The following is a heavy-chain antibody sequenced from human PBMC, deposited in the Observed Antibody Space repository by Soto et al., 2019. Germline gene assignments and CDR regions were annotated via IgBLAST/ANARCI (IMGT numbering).Heavy chain of an antibody. Sequence: PGESLKISCKGSGYSFPHYWISWVRQMPGKGLEWMGRIDPSDSRTNYSPSFQGHVTMSVDKSINTAYLQWSSLKASDTAMYYRVRLVSQDVDPWGQGTLVTSPQ. J-gene: IGHJ5*02. CDR1: GYSFPHYW. D-gene: IGHD6-6*01. V-gene: IGHV5-10-1*01. CDR3: VRLVSQDVDP. CDR2: IDPSDSRT.